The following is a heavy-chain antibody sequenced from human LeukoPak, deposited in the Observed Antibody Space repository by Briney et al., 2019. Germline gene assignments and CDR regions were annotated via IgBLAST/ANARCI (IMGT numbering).Heavy chain of an antibody. CDR3: ARDPYYYDSSGYYYEDPNYWYYFDY. CDR2: ISSSSSYI. CDR1: GFTFSSYS. V-gene: IGHV3-21*01. D-gene: IGHD3-22*01. J-gene: IGHJ4*02. Sequence: GGSLRLSCAASGFTFSSYSMNWVRQAPGKGREWVSSISSSSSYIYYADSVKGRFTISRDNGKNSLYLQRNSLRAEDTAVYYCARDPYYYDSSGYYYEDPNYWYYFDYWGQGTLVTVSS.